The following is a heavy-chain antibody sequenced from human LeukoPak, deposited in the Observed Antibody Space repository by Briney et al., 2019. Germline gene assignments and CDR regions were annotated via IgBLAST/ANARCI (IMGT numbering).Heavy chain of an antibody. J-gene: IGHJ4*02. CDR2: IRSKAYGGTT. CDR1: GFTFSDYS. D-gene: IGHD2-2*01. CDR3: TRFVVVPADGFDY. V-gene: IGHV3-49*04. Sequence: GGSLRLSCAASGFTFSDYSINWVRQAPGKGLEWVGFIRSKAYGGTTEYAASVKGRFTISRDDSKSIAYLQMNSLKTEDTAVYYCTRFVVVPADGFDYWGQGTLVTVSS.